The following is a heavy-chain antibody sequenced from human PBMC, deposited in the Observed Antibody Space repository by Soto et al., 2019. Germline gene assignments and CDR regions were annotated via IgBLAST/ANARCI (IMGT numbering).Heavy chain of an antibody. Sequence: SETLPLTCTVSGGSISSGDYYWSWIRQPPGKGLEWIGYIYYSGSTYYNPSLKSRVTISGDTSKNQFSLKLSSVTAADTAVYYCARDCSGGSCHAAFDIWGQGTRVTVSS. CDR1: GGSISSGDYY. CDR2: IYYSGST. V-gene: IGHV4-30-4*01. D-gene: IGHD2-15*01. J-gene: IGHJ3*02. CDR3: ARDCSGGSCHAAFDI.